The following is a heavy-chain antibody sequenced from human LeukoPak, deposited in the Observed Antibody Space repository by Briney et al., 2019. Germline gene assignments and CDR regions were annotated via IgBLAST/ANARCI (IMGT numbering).Heavy chain of an antibody. CDR1: GFTFSTYW. D-gene: IGHD6-19*01. CDR3: ARDSNRSPAVAGTEPAP. V-gene: IGHV3-7*01. CDR2: IKQDGSEQ. J-gene: IGHJ5*02. Sequence: GGSLRLSCAASGFTFSTYWMSWVRQAPGKGLEWVANIKQDGSEQYYIDSVKGRFTISRDNAKNSLYLQMNSLRAEDTAVYYCARDSNRSPAVAGTEPAPWGQGTLVTVSS.